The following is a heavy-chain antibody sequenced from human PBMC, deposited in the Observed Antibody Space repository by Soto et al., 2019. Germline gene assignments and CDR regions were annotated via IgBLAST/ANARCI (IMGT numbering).Heavy chain of an antibody. CDR2: INSDGSST. V-gene: IGHV3-74*01. D-gene: IGHD3-22*01. CDR1: GFTFSSYW. Sequence: EVQLVESGGGLVQPGGSLRLSCAASGFTFSSYWMHWVRQAPGKGLVWVSRINSDGSSTSYADSVKGRFTISRDNAKNTLYLQMNSLRAEDTAVYYCARDRPDYYDSSGYYYDGPFDYWGQGTLVTVSS. J-gene: IGHJ4*02. CDR3: ARDRPDYYDSSGYYYDGPFDY.